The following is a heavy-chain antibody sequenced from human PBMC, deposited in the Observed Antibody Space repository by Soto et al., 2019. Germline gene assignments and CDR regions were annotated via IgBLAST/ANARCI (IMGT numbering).Heavy chain of an antibody. V-gene: IGHV2-5*02. CDR1: GVSLSTSGVG. Sequence: QITLKESGPTLVKPTQTLTLTCTFSGVSLSTSGVGVGWIRQPPGKDLEWLALIYWDDDKRYSPYLKSRLTITNDTSKNQGGRTMPSMDPVDTATYFCSHLPAGSTGDYWGQGTLVTVSS. D-gene: IGHD3-10*01. CDR3: SHLPAGSTGDY. CDR2: IYWDDDK. J-gene: IGHJ4*02.